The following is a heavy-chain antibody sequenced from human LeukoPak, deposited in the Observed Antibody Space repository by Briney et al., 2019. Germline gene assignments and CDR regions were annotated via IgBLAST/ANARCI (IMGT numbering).Heavy chain of an antibody. CDR3: ARDRLWGIAGAGTGKLRY. Sequence: GASVKVSCKASGYTFTSYGISWVRQAPGQGLEWMGWISAYNGNTNYAQKLQGRVTMTTDTSTSTAYMELRSLRYDDTAVYYCARDRLWGIAGAGTGKLRYWGQGTLVTVSS. V-gene: IGHV1-18*01. D-gene: IGHD6-13*01. CDR2: ISAYNGNT. CDR1: GYTFTSYG. J-gene: IGHJ4*02.